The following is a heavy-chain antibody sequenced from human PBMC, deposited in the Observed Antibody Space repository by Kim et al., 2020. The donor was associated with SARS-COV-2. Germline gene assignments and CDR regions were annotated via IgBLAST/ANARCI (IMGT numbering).Heavy chain of an antibody. CDR2: ISTASTTI. Sequence: GGSLRLSCAASGFPFSNFEMNWVRQAPGKGLEWISYISTASTTIYYAETVKGRFIISRDDAKNSLFLQMNSLRAEDTATYYCARGWGGYSAPPFASWGQGTLVTVSS. CDR1: GFPFSNFE. D-gene: IGHD2-15*01. V-gene: IGHV3-48*03. CDR3: ARGWGGYSAPPFAS. J-gene: IGHJ5*02.